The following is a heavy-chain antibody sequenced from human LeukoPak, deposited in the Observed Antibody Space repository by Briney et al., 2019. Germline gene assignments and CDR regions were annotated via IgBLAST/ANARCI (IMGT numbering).Heavy chain of an antibody. V-gene: IGHV1-69*06. Sequence: SVKVSCKASGGTFSSYAISWVRQAPGQGLEWMGGIIPIFGTANYAQKFQGRVTITADKSTSTAYMELSSLRSEDTAVYYCARDGHGYGTFDYWGQGTLVTVSS. D-gene: IGHD5-18*01. CDR2: IIPIFGTA. CDR1: GGTFSSYA. J-gene: IGHJ4*02. CDR3: ARDGHGYGTFDY.